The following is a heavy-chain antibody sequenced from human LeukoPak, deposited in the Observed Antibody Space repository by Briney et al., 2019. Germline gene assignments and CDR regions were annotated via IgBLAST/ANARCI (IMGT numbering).Heavy chain of an antibody. D-gene: IGHD1-26*01. CDR2: INHSGST. Sequence: PETLSLTCAVYGGSFSGYYWSWMRQPSEKGLEWIGEINHSGSTNHNPSLKSRVTISVDTSKNHFSLKLSSVTAADTAVYYCARCSYYPSAFDIWGQGTMVTVSS. CDR1: GGSFSGYY. CDR3: ARCSYYPSAFDI. V-gene: IGHV4-34*01. J-gene: IGHJ3*02.